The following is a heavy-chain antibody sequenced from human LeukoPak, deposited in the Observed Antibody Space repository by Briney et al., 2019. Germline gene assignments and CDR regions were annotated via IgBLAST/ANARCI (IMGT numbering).Heavy chain of an antibody. D-gene: IGHD1-26*01. J-gene: IGHJ4*02. V-gene: IGHV3-30*19. CDR1: GFTFSNYA. Sequence: HSGGSLRLSCATSGFTFSNYAMSWVRQAPGKGLEWVAVIPYDGSTKYYADSVKGRFTISRDNSKNTLYLQMNSLRAEDTAVYYCARDPLSELLDYWGQGTLVTVSS. CDR3: ARDPLSELLDY. CDR2: IPYDGSTK.